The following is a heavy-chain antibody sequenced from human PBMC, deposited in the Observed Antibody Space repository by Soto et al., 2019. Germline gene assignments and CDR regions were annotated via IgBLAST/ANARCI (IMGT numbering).Heavy chain of an antibody. J-gene: IGHJ5*02. CDR1: GFTFDDYA. D-gene: IGHD1-1*01. CDR3: AKDSSRYNWNDEGNNWFDP. V-gene: IGHV3-9*01. CDR2: ISWNSGSI. Sequence: LRLSCAASGFTFDDYAMHWVRQAPGKGLEWVSGISWNSGSIAYADSVKGRFTISRDNAKNSLYLQMNSLRAEDTALYYCAKDSSRYNWNDEGNNWFDPWGQGTLVTVSS.